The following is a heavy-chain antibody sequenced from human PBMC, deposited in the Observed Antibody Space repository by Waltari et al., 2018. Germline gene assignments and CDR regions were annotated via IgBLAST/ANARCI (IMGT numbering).Heavy chain of an antibody. CDR2: IYHSGST. J-gene: IGHJ5*02. CDR1: GYSIRSGYY. D-gene: IGHD2-15*01. Sequence: QVQLQESGPGLVKPSETLSLTCAVSGYSIRSGYYWGWIRQPPGKGLEWIGSIYHSGSTYYTPSLKSRVTISVDTSKNQFSLKLSSVTAADTAVYYCARDPVGYCSGGSCFTWGQGTLVTVSS. CDR3: ARDPVGYCSGGSCFT. V-gene: IGHV4-38-2*02.